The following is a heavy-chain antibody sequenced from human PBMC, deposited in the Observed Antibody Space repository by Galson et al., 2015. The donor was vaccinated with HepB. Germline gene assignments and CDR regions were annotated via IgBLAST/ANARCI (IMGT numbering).Heavy chain of an antibody. Sequence: SLRLSCAASGFSFSSCSMNWVRQAPGKGLEWVSSISSSSSYIYYADSVKGRFTISRDNAKNSLYLQMNSLRAEDTAVYYCARVGYYDSSGYVENWFDPWGQGTLVTVSS. CDR1: GFSFSSCS. CDR3: ARVGYYDSSGYVENWFDP. V-gene: IGHV3-21*01. J-gene: IGHJ5*01. D-gene: IGHD3-22*01. CDR2: ISSSSSYI.